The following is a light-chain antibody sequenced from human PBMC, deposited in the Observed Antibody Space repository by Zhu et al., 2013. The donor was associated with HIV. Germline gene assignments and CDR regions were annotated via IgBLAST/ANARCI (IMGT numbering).Light chain of an antibody. Sequence: QSVLTQPPSVSAAPGQKVTISCSGSSSNIGNNYVSWYQQLPGTAPKLLIYDNNKRPSGIPDRFSGSKSGTSATLGITGLQTGDEADYYCGTWDNSLSTWVFGGGTGLTVL. V-gene: IGLV1-51*01. CDR2: DNN. CDR3: GTWDNSLSTWV. CDR1: SSNIGNNY. J-gene: IGLJ3*02.